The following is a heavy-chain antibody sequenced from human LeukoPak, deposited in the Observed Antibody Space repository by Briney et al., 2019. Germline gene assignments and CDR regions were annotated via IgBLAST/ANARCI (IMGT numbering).Heavy chain of an antibody. CDR3: ARGPFSSSYDYYYYYMDV. D-gene: IGHD6-6*01. V-gene: IGHV4-34*01. J-gene: IGHJ6*03. Sequence: SETLSLTCAVYGGSFSGYYWSWIRQPPGKGLEWIGEINHSGSTNYNPSLKSRVTISVDTSKNQFSLKLSSVPAADTAVYYCARGPFSSSYDYYYYYMDVWGKGTTVTVSS. CDR2: INHSGST. CDR1: GGSFSGYY.